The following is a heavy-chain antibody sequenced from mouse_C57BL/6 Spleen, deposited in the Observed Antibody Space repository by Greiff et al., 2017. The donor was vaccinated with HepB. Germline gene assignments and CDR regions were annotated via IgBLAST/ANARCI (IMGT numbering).Heavy chain of an antibody. CDR3: VRQEGEELGPHYYAMDY. Sequence: EVQLVESGGGLVQPKGSLKLSCAASGFSFNTYAMNWVRQAPGKGLEWVARIRSKSNNYATYYADSVKDRFTISRDDSESMLYLQMNNLKTEDTAMYYCVRQEGEELGPHYYAMDYWGQGTSVTVSS. J-gene: IGHJ4*01. CDR1: GFSFNTYA. V-gene: IGHV10-1*01. D-gene: IGHD4-1*01. CDR2: IRSKSNNYAT.